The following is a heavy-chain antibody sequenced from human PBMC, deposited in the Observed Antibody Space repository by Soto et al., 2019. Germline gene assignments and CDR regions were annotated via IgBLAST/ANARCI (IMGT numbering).Heavy chain of an antibody. J-gene: IGHJ3*02. Sequence: QVQLVESGGGVVQPGRSLRLSCAASGFTFNNYAMHWVRQAPGKGLEWVALMSSDGSKKYHADSVKGRFTISRDNSKNTLYLQMNSLRAEDTAVYYCAKPKLGIVDAFDIWGQGTVVTVSS. V-gene: IGHV3-30*18. CDR2: MSSDGSKK. D-gene: IGHD2-21*01. CDR3: AKPKLGIVDAFDI. CDR1: GFTFNNYA.